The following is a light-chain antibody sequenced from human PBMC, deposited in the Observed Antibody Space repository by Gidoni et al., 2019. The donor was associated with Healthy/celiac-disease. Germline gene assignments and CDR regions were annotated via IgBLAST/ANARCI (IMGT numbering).Light chain of an antibody. CDR3: NSRDSSGNHNWV. V-gene: IGLV3-19*01. CDR2: GKN. J-gene: IGLJ3*02. CDR1: SLRSYY. Sequence: SSELTQDPAVSVALGQTVRITCQGDSLRSYYASWYQQKPGQAPVLVIYGKNNRPSAIPDRFSGSSSGNTASLTITGAQAEDEADYYCNSRDSSGNHNWVFGGGTKLTVL.